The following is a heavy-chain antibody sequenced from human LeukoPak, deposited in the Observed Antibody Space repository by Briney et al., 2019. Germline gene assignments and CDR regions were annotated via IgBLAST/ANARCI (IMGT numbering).Heavy chain of an antibody. CDR3: ARQRGRWDSFDY. D-gene: IGHD1-26*01. J-gene: IGHJ4*02. V-gene: IGHV4-59*08. CDR2: IYFSGTT. CDR1: GGSISSYY. Sequence: SETLSLTCTVSGGSISSYYWSWIRQPPGKGLEWIGYIYFSGTTSYNPSLKNRVTISVDTSKNQFSLRLTSVTAADTAVYYCARQRGRWDSFDYWGQGTLVTVSS.